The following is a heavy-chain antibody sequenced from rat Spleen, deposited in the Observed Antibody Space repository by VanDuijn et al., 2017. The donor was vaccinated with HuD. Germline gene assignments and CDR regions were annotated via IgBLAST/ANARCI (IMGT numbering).Heavy chain of an antibody. J-gene: IGHJ3*01. CDR3: ARSDGTHYYLPFAD. Sequence: EVQLQESGPGLVKPSQSLSLTCSVPGYSITSSYRWNWIRKFPGNRLEWMGYIDSAGTTNYNPSLKSRISITRDTSKNQFFLQVFSVTTEDTATYYCARSDGTHYYLPFADWGQGTLVTVSS. CDR1: GYSITSSYR. D-gene: IGHD1-12*02. CDR2: IDSAGTT. V-gene: IGHV3-3*01.